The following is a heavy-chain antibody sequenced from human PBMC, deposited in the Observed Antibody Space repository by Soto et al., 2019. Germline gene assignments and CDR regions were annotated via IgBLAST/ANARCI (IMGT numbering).Heavy chain of an antibody. CDR2: IIPIFGTA. D-gene: IGHD3-3*01. CDR1: GGTFSSYA. Sequence: QVQLVQSGAEVKKPGSSVKVSCKASGGTFSSYAISWVRQAPGQGLEWMGGIIPIFGTANYAQKFQGRVTSNADESTSTAYMELSSLRSEYTAVYYCARSGFGVVTRYCMDVCGQGNTVTVAS. V-gene: IGHV1-69*01. CDR3: ARSGFGVVTRYCMDV. J-gene: IGHJ6*02.